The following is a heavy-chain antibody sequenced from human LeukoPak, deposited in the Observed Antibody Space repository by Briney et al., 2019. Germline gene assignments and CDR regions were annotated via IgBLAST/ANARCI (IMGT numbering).Heavy chain of an antibody. J-gene: IGHJ4*02. CDR3: ARESRNDGGNSVVLDY. Sequence: SVKVSCKASGGTFNTYTFDWVRQAPGQGPEWVGRIIPHIGAVNFAQKFQGRFTLTADTPTRTVYMDLSGLRSEDSAVYYCARESRNDGGNSVVLDYWGQGTLVTVSS. CDR2: IIPHIGAV. CDR1: GGTFNTYT. V-gene: IGHV1-69*08. D-gene: IGHD4-23*01.